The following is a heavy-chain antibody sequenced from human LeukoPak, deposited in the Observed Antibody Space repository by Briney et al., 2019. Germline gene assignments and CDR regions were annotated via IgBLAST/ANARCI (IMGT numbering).Heavy chain of an antibody. D-gene: IGHD1-1*01. V-gene: IGHV3-23*01. J-gene: IGHJ4*02. Sequence: GGSLRLSCAAAGFTFSNYAMTCVRQAPGKGLEWVSSISGSGGSTYYADSVKGRFTISRDNSKNTLYLQMYSLRAEDTAVYYCAKVEGASKASVYWGQGALVTVSS. CDR3: AKVEGASKASVY. CDR2: ISGSGGST. CDR1: GFTFSNYA.